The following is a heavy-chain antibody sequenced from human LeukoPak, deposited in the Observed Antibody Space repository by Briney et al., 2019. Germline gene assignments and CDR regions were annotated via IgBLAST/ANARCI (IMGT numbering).Heavy chain of an antibody. D-gene: IGHD5-12*01. Sequence: QPSETLSLTCTVSGGSISSSSYYWGWIRQPPGKGLEWIGSIYYSGSTYYNPSLKSRVTISVDTSKNQFSLKPSSVTAADTAVYYCARMATSTYGMDVWGQGTTVTVSS. CDR2: IYYSGST. V-gene: IGHV4-39*01. CDR1: GGSISSSSYY. CDR3: ARMATSTYGMDV. J-gene: IGHJ6*02.